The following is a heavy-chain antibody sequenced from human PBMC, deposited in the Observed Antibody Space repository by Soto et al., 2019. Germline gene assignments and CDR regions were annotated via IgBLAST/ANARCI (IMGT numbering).Heavy chain of an antibody. CDR3: AKGDCSGGRCYRGFDY. D-gene: IGHD2-15*01. V-gene: IGHV3-23*01. CDR2: VSASGSIT. J-gene: IGHJ4*02. CDR1: GFTFSSYD. Sequence: GVLRLSCAASGFTFSSYDMNLVRQAPGKGLEWVSGVSASGSITSYADSAKGRFTISRDNAKNTVFLQMTGLRAEDTAVYFCAKGDCSGGRCYRGFDYWGQGALVTVSS.